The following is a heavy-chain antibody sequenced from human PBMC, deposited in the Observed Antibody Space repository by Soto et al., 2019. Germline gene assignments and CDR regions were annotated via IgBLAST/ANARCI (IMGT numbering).Heavy chain of an antibody. CDR3: ARVRGYKGAYCGGDCYPYNWFDP. Sequence: GSLRLSFAASGFTVSSNYMSWVLQAPGKGLEWDSVIYSGGSTYYADSVKGRFTIFSDNSKNTLYLQMNSLRAEDTAVYYCARVRGYKGAYCGGDCYPYNWFDPWGQGTLVTVS. D-gene: IGHD2-21*02. J-gene: IGHJ5*02. CDR2: IYSGGST. CDR1: GFTVSSNY. V-gene: IGHV3-53*01.